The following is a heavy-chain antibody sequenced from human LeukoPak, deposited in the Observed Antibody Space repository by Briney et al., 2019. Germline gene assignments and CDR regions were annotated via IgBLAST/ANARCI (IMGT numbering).Heavy chain of an antibody. Sequence: ASVKVSCKASGCTFTSYYMHWVRQAPGQGLEWMGIINPSGGSTSYAQKFQGRVTMTRDTSTSTVYMELSSLRSEDTAVYYCARASGSYGWYFDLWGRGTLVTVSS. CDR1: GCTFTSYY. V-gene: IGHV1-46*01. D-gene: IGHD1-26*01. J-gene: IGHJ2*01. CDR3: ARASGSYGWYFDL. CDR2: INPSGGST.